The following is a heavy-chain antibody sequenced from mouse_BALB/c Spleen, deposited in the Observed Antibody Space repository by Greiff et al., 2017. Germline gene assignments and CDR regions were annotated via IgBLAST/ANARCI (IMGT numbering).Heavy chain of an antibody. CDR1: GFTFSDYG. CDR3: ARSYGNYGYFDG. CDR2: ISNLAYSI. J-gene: IGHJ1*01. D-gene: IGHD2-1*01. Sequence: EVKVVESGGGLVQPGGSRKLSCAASGFTFSDYGMAWVRQDPGKGPEGVAFISNLAYSIYYADTVTGRFTISRENAKNTLYLEMSSLRSEDTAMYYCARSYGNYGYFDGWGAGTTVTVAS. V-gene: IGHV5-15*02.